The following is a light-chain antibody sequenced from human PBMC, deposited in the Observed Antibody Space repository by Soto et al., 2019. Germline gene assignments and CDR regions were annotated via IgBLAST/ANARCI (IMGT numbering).Light chain of an antibody. Sequence: EIVLTQSPGTLSLSPGERATLSCRASQSVSSSYLAWYQQKTGQAPMLLIYGASSRATGIPDRFSGSGCGTDFTLTISRMEPEDFAVYYCQQYCSSPFTFGRGTKVDIK. CDR3: QQYCSSPFT. V-gene: IGKV3-20*01. CDR2: GAS. CDR1: QSVSSSY. J-gene: IGKJ3*01.